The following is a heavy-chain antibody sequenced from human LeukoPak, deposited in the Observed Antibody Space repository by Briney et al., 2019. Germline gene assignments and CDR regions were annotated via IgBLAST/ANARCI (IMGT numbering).Heavy chain of an antibody. D-gene: IGHD5-18*01. CDR2: IRYDGSNK. CDR1: GFTFSSSG. Sequence: GGSLRLSCAASGFTFSSSGMHWVHQAPGKGLEWVAFIRYDGSNKYCADSVKGRFTISRDNSKNTLYLQMNSLRAEDTAVYYCAKDRGRGYSYGYADYWGQGTLVTVSP. V-gene: IGHV3-30*02. CDR3: AKDRGRGYSYGYADY. J-gene: IGHJ4*02.